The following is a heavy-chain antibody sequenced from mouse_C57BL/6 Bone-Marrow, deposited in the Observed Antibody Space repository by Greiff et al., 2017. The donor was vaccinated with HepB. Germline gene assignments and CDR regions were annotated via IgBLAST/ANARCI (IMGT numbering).Heavy chain of an antibody. CDR2: IYWDDDK. V-gene: IGHV8-12*01. D-gene: IGHD1-1*01. CDR3: ARRARAYYYGSSYGYFDV. CDR1: GFSLSTSGMG. J-gene: IGHJ1*03. Sequence: QVTLKESGPGILQSSQTLSLTCSFSGFSLSTSGMGVCWIRQPSGKGLEWLAHIYWDDDKRYNPSLKSRPTISKDTSRNQVFLKITSVDTADTATYYCARRARAYYYGSSYGYFDVGGTGTTVTVSS.